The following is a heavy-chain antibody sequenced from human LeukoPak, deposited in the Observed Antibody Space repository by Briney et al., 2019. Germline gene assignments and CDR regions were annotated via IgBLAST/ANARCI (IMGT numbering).Heavy chain of an antibody. V-gene: IGHV3-21*01. CDR3: ARATWDPNYYYYMDV. CDR1: GFTFSSYA. Sequence: GGSLRLSCAASGFTFSSYAMSWVRQAPGKGLEWVSSISSSSSYIYYADSVKGRFTISRDNAKNSLYLQMNSLRAEDTAVYYCARATWDPNYYYYMDVWGKGTTVTISS. CDR2: ISSSSSYI. J-gene: IGHJ6*03. D-gene: IGHD1-26*01.